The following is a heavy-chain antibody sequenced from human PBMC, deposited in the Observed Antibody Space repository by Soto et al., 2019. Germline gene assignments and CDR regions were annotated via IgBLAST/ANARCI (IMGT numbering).Heavy chain of an antibody. CDR3: ARGGFYDSSGYYHYFDY. Sequence: SQTLSLTCAVSGDRVSSNSAAWNWIRQSPSRGLEWLGRTYYRSKWYNDYAVSVKSRITINPDTSKNQFSLQLNSVTPEDTAVYHCARGGFYDSSGYYHYFDYWGQGTLVTVSS. D-gene: IGHD3-22*01. J-gene: IGHJ4*02. CDR1: GDRVSSNSAA. CDR2: TYYRSKWYN. V-gene: IGHV6-1*01.